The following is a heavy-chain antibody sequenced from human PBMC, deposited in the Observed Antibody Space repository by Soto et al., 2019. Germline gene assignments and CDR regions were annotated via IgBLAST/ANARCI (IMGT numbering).Heavy chain of an antibody. CDR3: ASPDAYGDYVDY. CDR2: ISYDGSNK. V-gene: IGHV3-30*03. CDR1: GFTFSSYG. Sequence: QGQLVESGGGVVQPGRSLRLSCAASGFTFSSYGMHWVRQAPGKGLEWVAVISYDGSNKYYADSVKGRFTISRDNSKNTLYLQMNSLRAEDTAVYYCASPDAYGDYVDYWGQGTLVTVSS. J-gene: IGHJ4*02. D-gene: IGHD4-17*01.